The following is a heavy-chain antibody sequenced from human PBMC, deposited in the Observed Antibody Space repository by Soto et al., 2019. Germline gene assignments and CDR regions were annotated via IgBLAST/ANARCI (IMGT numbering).Heavy chain of an antibody. CDR2: IYHSGST. CDR3: VGAVQTYYGMDV. D-gene: IGHD6-13*01. Sequence: PSETLSLTCTVSGGSISSGGYYWSWIRQHPGKGLEWIGEIYHSGSTNYNPSLKSRVTISVDKSKNQFSLKLSSVTAADTAVYYCVGAVQTYYGMDVWGQGTTVTVSS. J-gene: IGHJ6*02. V-gene: IGHV4-31*09. CDR1: GGSISSGGYY.